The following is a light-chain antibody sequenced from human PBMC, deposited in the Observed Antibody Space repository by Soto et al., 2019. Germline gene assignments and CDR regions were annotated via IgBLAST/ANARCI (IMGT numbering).Light chain of an antibody. J-gene: IGKJ1*01. Sequence: EMVMTQSPATLSVSPGERATLSCRASQSVSSNLAWYQQKAGQAPRLLIYGASTRATGIPARFGGSGSGTEFTLIISSLQSEDFAVYYCLQYNNWPQTFGQGTKVEIK. V-gene: IGKV3-15*01. CDR3: LQYNNWPQT. CDR1: QSVSSN. CDR2: GAS.